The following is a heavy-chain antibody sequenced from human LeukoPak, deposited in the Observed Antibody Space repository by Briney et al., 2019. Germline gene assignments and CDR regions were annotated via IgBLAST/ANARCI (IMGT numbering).Heavy chain of an antibody. CDR1: GGSFSGYY. CDR3: ASRYCSGGSCYPGRYYYYYMDV. V-gene: IGHV4-34*01. J-gene: IGHJ6*03. D-gene: IGHD2-15*01. CDR2: INRSGST. Sequence: PPETLSLTCAVSGGSFSGYYWSWIRQPPGKGLEWVGEINRSGSTNYNPSLKSRVPMSVDTSKNQFSLKLSSVTAADTAVYDCASRYCSGGSCYPGRYYYYYMDVWGKGTTVTVSS.